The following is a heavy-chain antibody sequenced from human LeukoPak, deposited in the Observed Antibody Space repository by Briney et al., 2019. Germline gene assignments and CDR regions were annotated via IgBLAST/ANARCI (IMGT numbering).Heavy chain of an antibody. V-gene: IGHV1-2*02. CDR3: ASSGIAVAGTLYYYYYYMDV. CDR1: GYTFTGYY. Sequence: ASVKVSCKASGYTFTGYYMHWVRQAPGQGLEWMGWINPNSGGTNYAQKFQGRVTMTRDTSISTAYMELSRLRSDDTAVYYCASSGIAVAGTLYYYYYYMDVWGKGTTVTVSS. D-gene: IGHD6-19*01. J-gene: IGHJ6*03. CDR2: INPNSGGT.